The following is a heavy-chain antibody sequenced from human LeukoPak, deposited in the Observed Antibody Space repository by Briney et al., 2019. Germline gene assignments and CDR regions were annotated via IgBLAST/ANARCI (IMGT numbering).Heavy chain of an antibody. CDR1: GDPLNDNLYY. Sequence: SETLSLTCNVSGDPLNDNLYYWGWIRQSPGKGLEWIGAFYSSGSTSSHSSLKSRVTISVDTSRSQLSLKLDSVTDTDTAVYYCVRDGRFDSACFDSWGPGILVTVSS. CDR3: VRDGRFDSACFDS. V-gene: IGHV4-39*07. D-gene: IGHD6-19*01. J-gene: IGHJ4*02. CDR2: FYSSGST.